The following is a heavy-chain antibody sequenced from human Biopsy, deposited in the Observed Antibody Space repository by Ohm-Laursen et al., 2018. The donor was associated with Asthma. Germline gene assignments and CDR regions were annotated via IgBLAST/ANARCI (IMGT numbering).Heavy chain of an antibody. CDR1: GGSITSSSYY. V-gene: IGHV4-39*01. Sequence: SETLSLTCVVSGGSITSSSYYWGWIRQPPGKGMEWIGSMYHSGSPYYHPSLKSRATISVDTSKNQLPLKMSSVTAADTAVYFCVRHQYSSSWSTFDYWGQGALVTASS. J-gene: IGHJ4*02. CDR3: VRHQYSSSWSTFDY. D-gene: IGHD3-22*01. CDR2: MYHSGSP.